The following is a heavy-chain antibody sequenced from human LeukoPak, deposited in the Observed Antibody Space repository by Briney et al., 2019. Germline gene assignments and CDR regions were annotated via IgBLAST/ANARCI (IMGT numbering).Heavy chain of an antibody. D-gene: IGHD1-1*01. V-gene: IGHV1-2*02. Sequence: ASVKVSCKASGYTFTGYYMHWVRQAPGQGLEWMGWINPNSGGTNYAQKFQGRVTMTRDTSTSTAYMELRSLRSDDTAVYYCARGVNWRVYYYYYMDVWGKGTTVTVSS. CDR1: GYTFTGYY. CDR3: ARGVNWRVYYYYYMDV. CDR2: INPNSGGT. J-gene: IGHJ6*03.